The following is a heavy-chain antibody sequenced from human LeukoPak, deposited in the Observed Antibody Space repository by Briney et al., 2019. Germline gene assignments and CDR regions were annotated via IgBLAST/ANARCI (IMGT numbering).Heavy chain of an antibody. D-gene: IGHD3-22*01. CDR2: IYYSGST. Sequence: PSETLSLTCAVYGGAFSGYYWSWVRQPPGKGVEWSGDIYYSGSTNYNPSLKSRVTISVDTSKNQCSLRRSSVTAAATAVYYCAREWLSGQPLKIWFDPWGQGTLVTVSS. V-gene: IGHV4-59*01. CDR3: AREWLSGQPLKIWFDP. CDR1: GGAFSGYY. J-gene: IGHJ5*02.